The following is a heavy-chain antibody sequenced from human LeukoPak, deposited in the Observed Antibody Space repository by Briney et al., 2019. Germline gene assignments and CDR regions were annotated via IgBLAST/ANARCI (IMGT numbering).Heavy chain of an antibody. V-gene: IGHV4-59*08. CDR2: IYYSGST. CDR1: GGSISSYY. J-gene: IGHJ6*02. D-gene: IGHD3-3*01. Sequence: PSETLSLTCTVSGGSISSYYWSWIRQPPGKGLEWIGYIYYSGSTNYSPSLKSRVTISVDTSKNQFSLKLSSVTAADTAVYYCARRDLHYGMDVWGQGTTVTVSS. CDR3: ARRDLHYGMDV.